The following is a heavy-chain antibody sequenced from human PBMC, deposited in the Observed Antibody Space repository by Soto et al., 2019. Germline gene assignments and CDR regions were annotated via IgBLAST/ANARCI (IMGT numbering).Heavy chain of an antibody. CDR3: ASAVHADMRWFNP. D-gene: IGHD3-10*01. Sequence: LSLTCAVSGGSISSGGYSWSWIRQPPGKGLEWIGYIYHSGSTYYNPSLKSRVTISVDRSKNQFSLKLSSVTAADTAVYYCASAVHADMRWFNPWGQGTLVTV. V-gene: IGHV4-30-2*01. J-gene: IGHJ5*02. CDR1: GGSISSGGYS. CDR2: IYHSGST.